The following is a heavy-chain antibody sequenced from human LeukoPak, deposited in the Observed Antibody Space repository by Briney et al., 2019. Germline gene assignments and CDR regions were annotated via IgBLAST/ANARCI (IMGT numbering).Heavy chain of an antibody. J-gene: IGHJ6*02. D-gene: IGHD6-13*01. Sequence: ASVKVSCKASGYTFTSYAINWVRQATGQGLEWMGWMNPNSGNTGYAQKFQGRVTMTRNTSISTAYMELSSLRSEDTAVYYCAIFHSSSWYYYYYGMDVWGQGTTVTVSS. CDR2: MNPNSGNT. CDR3: AIFHSSSWYYYYYGMDV. CDR1: GYTFTSYA. V-gene: IGHV1-8*01.